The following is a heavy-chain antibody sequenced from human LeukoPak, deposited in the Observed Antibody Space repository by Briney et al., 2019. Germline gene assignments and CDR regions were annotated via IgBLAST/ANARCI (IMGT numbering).Heavy chain of an antibody. J-gene: IGHJ3*02. CDR1: GGSISSSSYY. CDR3: ARVRCNSTSCYMRNAFDI. Sequence: NPSETLSLTCTVSGGSISSSSYYWGWIRQPPGKGLEWIGSIYYSGSTYYNPSLKSRVTISVDTSKNQFSLKLSSVTAADAAVYYCARVRCNSTSCYMRNAFDIWGQGTMVTVSS. D-gene: IGHD2-2*02. CDR2: IYYSGST. V-gene: IGHV4-39*07.